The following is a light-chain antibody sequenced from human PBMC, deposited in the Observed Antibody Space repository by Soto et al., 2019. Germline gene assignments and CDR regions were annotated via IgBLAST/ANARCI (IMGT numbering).Light chain of an antibody. J-gene: IGKJ1*01. CDR1: QSIYNW. CDR2: SAS. Sequence: DIQMTQYPSTLSASVGDRVTITCRASQSIYNWVAWYQQKAGKVPKSLIHSASTLDSGVPSRFSGSGSGTEFTLTISGLQPDDFATYYCQQYRGYSRTFGKGTKVDIK. V-gene: IGKV1-5*01. CDR3: QQYRGYSRT.